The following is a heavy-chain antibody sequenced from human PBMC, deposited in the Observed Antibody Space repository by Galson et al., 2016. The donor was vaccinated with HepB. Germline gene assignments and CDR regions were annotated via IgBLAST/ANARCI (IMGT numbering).Heavy chain of an antibody. V-gene: IGHV3-33*01. D-gene: IGHD7-27*01. CDR3: ARRGINWGFFDY. CDR1: GFTFSSYG. J-gene: IGHJ4*02. Sequence: SLRLSCAASGFTFSSYGMHWVRQAPGKGLEWVALIWYDGNNKYYADSVKGPFTISRDNSKNTLYLPMNSQRADDTALYYCARRGINWGFFDYWGQGTLVTVSS. CDR2: IWYDGNNK.